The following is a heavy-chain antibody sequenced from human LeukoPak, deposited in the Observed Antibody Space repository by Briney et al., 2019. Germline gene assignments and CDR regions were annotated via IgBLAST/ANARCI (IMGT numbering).Heavy chain of an antibody. V-gene: IGHV1-3*01. D-gene: IGHD2-2*02. J-gene: IGHJ4*02. CDR1: GYTFTSYA. CDR3: ARLHCSSTSCYIDY. Sequence: ASVKVSCKASGYTFTSYAMHWVRQAPGQRLEWMGWINASNGNTKYSQKFQGRVTITRDTSASTAYMELSSLRSEDTAVYYCARLHCSSTSCYIDYWGQGTLVTVSS. CDR2: INASNGNT.